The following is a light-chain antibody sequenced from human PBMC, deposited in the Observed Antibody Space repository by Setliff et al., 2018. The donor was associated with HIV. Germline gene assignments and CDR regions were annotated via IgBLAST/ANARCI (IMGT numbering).Light chain of an antibody. CDR3: SSYTSSSTLG. CDR1: SSDVGSYNY. J-gene: IGLJ1*01. Sequence: QSALTQPASMSGSPGQSITISCTGTSSDVGSYNYVSWYQQYPGKAPKLMIYDVSNRPSGVSNRFSGSKSGNTASLTISGLQAEDEADYYCSSYTSSSTLGFGTGTKVTVL. CDR2: DVS. V-gene: IGLV2-14*03.